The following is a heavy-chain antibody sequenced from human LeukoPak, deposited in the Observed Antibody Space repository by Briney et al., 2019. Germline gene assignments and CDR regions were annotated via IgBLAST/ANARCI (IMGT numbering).Heavy chain of an antibody. D-gene: IGHD6-13*01. CDR3: AKDAAAAAGGGSYYYYYGMDV. Sequence: PGGSLRLSCAASGFTFDDYAMHWVRQAPGKGLEWVSGISWNSGSIGYADSVKGRFTISRDNAKNSLYLQMNSLRAEDTALYYCAKDAAAAAGGGSYYYYYGMDVWGQGTTVTVSS. CDR1: GFTFDDYA. V-gene: IGHV3-9*01. CDR2: ISWNSGSI. J-gene: IGHJ6*02.